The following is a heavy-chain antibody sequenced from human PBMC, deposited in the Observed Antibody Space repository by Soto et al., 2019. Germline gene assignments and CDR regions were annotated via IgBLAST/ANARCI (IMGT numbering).Heavy chain of an antibody. V-gene: IGHV1-69*06. J-gene: IGHJ3*02. CDR3: AGSGSYGEGHAFDI. Sequence: SVKVSCKASGGTFSSYAISWVRQAPGQGLEWMGGIIPIFGTANYAQKFQGRVTITADKSTSTAYMELSSLRSEDTAVYYCAGSGSYGEGHAFDIWGQGXMVTISS. CDR2: IIPIFGTA. CDR1: GGTFSSYA. D-gene: IGHD1-26*01.